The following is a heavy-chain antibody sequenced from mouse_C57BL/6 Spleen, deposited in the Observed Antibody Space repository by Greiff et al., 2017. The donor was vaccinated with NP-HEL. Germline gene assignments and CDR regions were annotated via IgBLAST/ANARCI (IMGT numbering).Heavy chain of an antibody. D-gene: IGHD2-2*01. V-gene: IGHV1-5*01. Sequence: KFKGKAKLTAVTSASTAYMELSSLTNEDSAVYYCTRSDYGYDRAMDYWGQGTSVTVSS. J-gene: IGHJ4*01. CDR3: TRSDYGYDRAMDY.